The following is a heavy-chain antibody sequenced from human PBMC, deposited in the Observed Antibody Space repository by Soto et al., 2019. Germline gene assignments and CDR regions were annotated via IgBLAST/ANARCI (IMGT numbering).Heavy chain of an antibody. V-gene: IGHV5-10-1*01. Sequence: LGESLKISCKGSGYSFTNYWISWVRQMPGKGLEWMGRIDPTDSYTDYSQSFQGHVSISADKSISTAYLQWSSLKASDTAMYYCARGHARTVATNYWGQGTLVTVSS. CDR1: GYSFTNYW. J-gene: IGHJ4*02. CDR2: IDPTDSYT. CDR3: ARGHARTVATNY. D-gene: IGHD4-17*01.